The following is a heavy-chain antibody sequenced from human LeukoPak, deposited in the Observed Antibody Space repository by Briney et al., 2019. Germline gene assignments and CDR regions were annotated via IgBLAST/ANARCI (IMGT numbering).Heavy chain of an antibody. Sequence: GGSLRLSCAAAGFIFSSYYMHWVRQAPGKGPVWVSGINTDGSSTTYADSVKGRFTISRDNAKNTVYLQMNSLRAEDTAVYYCARWVYSSGSWGQGTLVTVSS. CDR1: GFIFSSYY. J-gene: IGHJ5*02. V-gene: IGHV3-74*01. CDR2: INTDGSST. CDR3: ARWVYSSGS. D-gene: IGHD6-19*01.